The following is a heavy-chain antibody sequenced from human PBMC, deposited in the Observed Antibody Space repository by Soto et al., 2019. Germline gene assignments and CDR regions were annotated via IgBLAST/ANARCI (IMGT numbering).Heavy chain of an antibody. CDR3: AKDPRSITGTSSTEDFQH. D-gene: IGHD1-20*01. CDR1: GGTFSGNA. J-gene: IGHJ1*01. CDR2: IIPVLGIT. Sequence: SVKVSCKASGGTFSGNAITWVRQAPGQGREWMGGIIPVLGITNYAQKFQGRITIAADESTGTAHMDLRSLRSEDTAVYYCAKDPRSITGTSSTEDFQHWGQGXLVTVSS. V-gene: IGHV1-69*13.